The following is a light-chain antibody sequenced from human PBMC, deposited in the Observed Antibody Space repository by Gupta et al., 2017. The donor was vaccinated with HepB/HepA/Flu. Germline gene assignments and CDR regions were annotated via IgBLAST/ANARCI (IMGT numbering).Light chain of an antibody. J-gene: IGLJ1*01. CDR1: SSNVGRDN. CDR3: VAWDNSLSAEV. CDR2: NDN. Sequence: QSVVTQPPSASGTPGHRVTISCSGSSSNVGRDNVYWYQQLPGTAPKCLIYNDNKRPSGVPDRFSGSKAGTSASRVISGLRSEDEAEDDCVAWDNSLSAEVFGPGTKVTVL. V-gene: IGLV1-47*02.